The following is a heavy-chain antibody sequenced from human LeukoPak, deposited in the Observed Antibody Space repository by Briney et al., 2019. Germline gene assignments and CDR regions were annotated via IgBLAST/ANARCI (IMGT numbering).Heavy chain of an antibody. CDR2: INHSGST. D-gene: IGHD3-9*01. J-gene: IGHJ4*02. Sequence: PSETLSLTCAVYGVSFSGYYWSWIRQPPGKGLEWIGEINHSGSTNYNPSLKSRVTISVDKSKNRFSLKLSSVTAADTAVYYCARHPPYYDILTGASPYFDYWGQGTLVTVSS. V-gene: IGHV4-34*01. CDR3: ARHPPYYDILTGASPYFDY. CDR1: GVSFSGYY.